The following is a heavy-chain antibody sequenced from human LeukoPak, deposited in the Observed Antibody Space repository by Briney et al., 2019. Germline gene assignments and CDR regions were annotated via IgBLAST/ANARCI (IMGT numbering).Heavy chain of an antibody. V-gene: IGHV4-59*08. CDR3: ARRIYGSGRPYYYYYMDV. D-gene: IGHD3-10*01. CDR1: GGSISSYY. Sequence: PSETLSLTCTVSGGSISSYYWSWIRQPPGKGLEWIGYIYYSGSTNYNPSLKSRVTISVDTSKNQFSLKLSSVTAADTAVYYCARRIYGSGRPYYYYYMDVWGKGTTATVSS. J-gene: IGHJ6*03. CDR2: IYYSGST.